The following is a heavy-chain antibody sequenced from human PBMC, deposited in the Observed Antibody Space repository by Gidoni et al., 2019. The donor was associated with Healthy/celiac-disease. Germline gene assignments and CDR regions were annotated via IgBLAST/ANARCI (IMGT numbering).Heavy chain of an antibody. CDR2: IIPIFGTA. CDR3: ARNYGTYYYYYYMDV. V-gene: IGHV1-69*06. J-gene: IGHJ6*03. Sequence: QVQLVQSGAEVKTPGSSVKVSCKASGGTVSSYAISWVRQAPGQGLEWMGGIIPIFGTANYAQKVQGRVTITADKSTSTAYMELSSLRSEDTAVYYCARNYGTYYYYYYMDVWGKGTTVTVSS. CDR1: GGTVSSYA. D-gene: IGHD4-4*01.